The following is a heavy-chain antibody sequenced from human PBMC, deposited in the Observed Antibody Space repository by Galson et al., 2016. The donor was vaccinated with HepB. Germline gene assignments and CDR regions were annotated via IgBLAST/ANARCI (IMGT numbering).Heavy chain of an antibody. V-gene: IGHV3-66*04. D-gene: IGHD1-14*01. CDR1: GFTFSNYW. J-gene: IGHJ4*02. Sequence: SLRLSCAASGFTFSNYWMHWVRQSPGKGLEWVSVIYAGGRTFYADSVKGRFTISRDNSKNTLYLQMNSLRVEDTAVYHCARQMYGNYFDYWGQGALVTVSS. CDR3: ARQMYGNYFDY. CDR2: IYAGGRT.